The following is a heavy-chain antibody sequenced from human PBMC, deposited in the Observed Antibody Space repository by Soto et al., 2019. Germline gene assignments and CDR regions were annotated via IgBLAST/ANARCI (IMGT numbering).Heavy chain of an antibody. V-gene: IGHV3-11*01. CDR1: GFIFSDYY. Sequence: SGGSLRLSCAASGFIFSDYYMSWIRQAPGKGLEWLSYIGSSGTTIYYADSVKGRFTISRDNAKNSLYLQMNSLRAEDTAVYYCARRCTNAVCSGLWGQGTLVTVSS. CDR3: ARRCTNAVCSGL. D-gene: IGHD2-8*01. CDR2: IGSSGTTI. J-gene: IGHJ4*02.